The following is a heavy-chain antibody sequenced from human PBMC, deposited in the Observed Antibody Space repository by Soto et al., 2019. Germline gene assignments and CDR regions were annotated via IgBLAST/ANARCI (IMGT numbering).Heavy chain of an antibody. CDR1: GGSISSGDYY. Sequence: QVQLQESGPGLVKPSQTLSLTCTVSGGSISSGDYYWSWIRQPPGKGLEWIGYIYYSGSTYYNPSLKSRVTISVDTSKNQVSLKLSSVTAADTAGYYCAGGGDYYYGMDVWGQGTTVTVSS. CDR3: AGGGDYYYGMDV. J-gene: IGHJ6*02. V-gene: IGHV4-30-4*01. D-gene: IGHD3-16*01. CDR2: IYYSGST.